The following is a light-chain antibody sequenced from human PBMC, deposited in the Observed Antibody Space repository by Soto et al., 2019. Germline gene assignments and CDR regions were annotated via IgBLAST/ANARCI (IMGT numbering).Light chain of an antibody. CDR1: SSDVGGYNY. V-gene: IGLV2-14*01. CDR2: EVS. J-gene: IGLJ1*01. CDR3: SSYTSSSVYV. Sequence: QSALTQPASVSGSPGQSITISCTGTSSDVGGYNYVSWYQQHPGKAPKLMIYEVSNRPSRVSNRFSGSKSGNTASLTISGLQAEDEADYYCSSYTSSSVYVFGTGTKVTVL.